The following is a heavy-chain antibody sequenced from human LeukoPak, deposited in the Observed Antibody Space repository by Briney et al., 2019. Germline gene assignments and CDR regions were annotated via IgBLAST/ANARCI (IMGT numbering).Heavy chain of an antibody. Sequence: SETLSLTCAVYGGSFSTYYWSWIRQPPGKGLEWIGYIYYSGSTNYNPSLKSRVTISVDTSKSQFSLKLSSVTAADTALYYCARAKITAADIDRPFDPWGQGTLVTVSS. V-gene: IGHV4-59*01. J-gene: IGHJ5*02. CDR2: IYYSGST. CDR1: GGSFSTYY. CDR3: ARAKITAADIDRPFDP. D-gene: IGHD6-13*01.